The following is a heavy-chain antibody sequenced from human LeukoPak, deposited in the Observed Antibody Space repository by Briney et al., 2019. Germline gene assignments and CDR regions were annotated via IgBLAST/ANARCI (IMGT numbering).Heavy chain of an antibody. J-gene: IGHJ4*02. D-gene: IGHD5-18*01. V-gene: IGHV3-48*03. CDR1: GFNFSSYE. CDR2: ISTSGTII. Sequence: PGGSLRLSCAASGFNFSSYEMNWVRQAPGKGLEWVSYISTSGTIIYYADSVRGGYSISRDNAKNSLYLQKNSVRAEDTAGYYCARDSGHVDTDMAHDYWGQGTLVTVSS. CDR3: ARDSGHVDTDMAHDY.